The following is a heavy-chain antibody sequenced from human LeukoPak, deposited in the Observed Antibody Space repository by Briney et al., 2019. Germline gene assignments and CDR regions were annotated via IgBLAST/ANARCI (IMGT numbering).Heavy chain of an antibody. J-gene: IGHJ6*03. V-gene: IGHV4-30-4*01. CDR3: ARDFWGSSHYYYMDV. CDR2: IYYSGST. CDR1: GGSISSGDYY. D-gene: IGHD3-16*01. Sequence: PSQTQSLTCTVSGGSISSGDYYWSWIRQPPGKGLEWIGYIYYSGSTYYNPSLKSRVTISVDTSKNQFSLKLTSVTAADTAVYYCARDFWGSSHYYYMDVWGKGTTVTVSS.